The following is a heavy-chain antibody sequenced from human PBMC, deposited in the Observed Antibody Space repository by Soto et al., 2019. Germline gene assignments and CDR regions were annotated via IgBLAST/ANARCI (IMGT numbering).Heavy chain of an antibody. CDR2: IIPIFGTA. CDR1: GGTFSSYA. V-gene: IGHV1-69*13. J-gene: IGHJ4*02. D-gene: IGHD6-13*01. CDR3: ASSGGGGGIAAAGTYDY. Sequence: SVKVSCKASGGTFSSYAISWVRQAPGQGLEWMGGIIPIFGTANYAQKFQGRVTITADESTSTAYMELSSLRSEETAVYYWASSGGGGGIAAAGTYDYWGQGTLVTVTS.